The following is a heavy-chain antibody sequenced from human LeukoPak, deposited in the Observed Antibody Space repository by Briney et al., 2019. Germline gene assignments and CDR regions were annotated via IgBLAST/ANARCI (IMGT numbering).Heavy chain of an antibody. V-gene: IGHV4-59*01. CDR1: GGSISSYY. J-gene: IGHJ3*02. Sequence: SETLSLTCTVSGGSISSYYWSWIRQPPGKGLEWIGYIYYSGSTNYNPSLKSRVTISVDTSKNQFSLKLSSVTAADTAVYYCARMEGSSGYVIDIWGQGTMVTVSS. CDR2: IYYSGST. D-gene: IGHD3-22*01. CDR3: ARMEGSSGYVIDI.